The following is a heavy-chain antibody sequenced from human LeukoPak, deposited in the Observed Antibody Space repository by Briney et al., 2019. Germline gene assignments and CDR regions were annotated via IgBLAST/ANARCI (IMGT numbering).Heavy chain of an antibody. CDR3: ARQSYDFWSGYLGYFDY. CDR2: VYPGDSDT. J-gene: IGHJ4*02. D-gene: IGHD3-3*01. Sequence: KPGESLKISCKGSGYSFTSYWIGWVRQMPGKGLEWMGIVYPGDSDTRYSPSFQGQVTISADKSISTAYLQWSSPKASDTAMYYCARQSYDFWSGYLGYFDYWGQGTLVTVSS. CDR1: GYSFTSYW. V-gene: IGHV5-51*01.